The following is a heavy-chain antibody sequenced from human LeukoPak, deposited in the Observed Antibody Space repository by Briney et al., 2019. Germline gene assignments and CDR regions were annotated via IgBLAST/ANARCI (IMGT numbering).Heavy chain of an antibody. D-gene: IGHD6-19*01. Sequence: GASVKVSCKASGYTFTSYGISWVRQAPGQGLEWMGWISAYNGNTNYAQKLQGRVTMTTDTSTSTAYVELRSLRSDDTAVYYCARDNPIAVAYFDYWGQGTLVTVSS. CDR3: ARDNPIAVAYFDY. CDR2: ISAYNGNT. CDR1: GYTFTSYG. J-gene: IGHJ4*02. V-gene: IGHV1-18*01.